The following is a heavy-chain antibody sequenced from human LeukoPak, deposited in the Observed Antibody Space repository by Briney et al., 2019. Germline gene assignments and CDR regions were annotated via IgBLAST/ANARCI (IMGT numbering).Heavy chain of an antibody. CDR3: ARGGEVGSSWYKNWFDP. V-gene: IGHV1-2*02. D-gene: IGHD6-13*01. Sequence: ASVKVSCKASGYTFTGYYMHWVRQAPGQGLEWMGWINPNSGGTNYAQKFQGRVTMTRDTSISTAYMELSRLRSDDTAVYYCARGGEVGSSWYKNWFDPWGQGTLVTVSS. CDR2: INPNSGGT. J-gene: IGHJ5*02. CDR1: GYTFTGYY.